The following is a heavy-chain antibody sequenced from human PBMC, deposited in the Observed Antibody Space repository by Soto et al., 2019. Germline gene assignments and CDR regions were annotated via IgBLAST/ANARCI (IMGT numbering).Heavy chain of an antibody. D-gene: IGHD2-21*02. CDR2: IYYSGST. V-gene: IGHV4-39*01. CDR1: GGSFSGYY. Sequence: PSETLSLTCAVSGGSFSGYYWGWIRQPPGKGLEWIGSIYYSGSTYNNPSLRSRVSMSIDTSKDQFSLKLKSVTAADTALYFCARQRTSVVTQAYFDVWGPGSLVTVSS. J-gene: IGHJ4*02. CDR3: ARQRTSVVTQAYFDV.